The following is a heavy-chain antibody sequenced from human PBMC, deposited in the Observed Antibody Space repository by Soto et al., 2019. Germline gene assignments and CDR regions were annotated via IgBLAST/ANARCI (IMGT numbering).Heavy chain of an antibody. V-gene: IGHV5-51*01. Sequence: RGESLKISCKGSGYSFTSYWIGWVRQMPGKGLEWMGIIYPGDSDTRYSPSFQGQVTISADKSISTAYLQWSSLKASDTAMYYCARKSSSSSDYYYGMDVWGQGTTVTVS. CDR3: ARKSSSSSDYYYGMDV. D-gene: IGHD6-6*01. CDR2: IYPGDSDT. CDR1: GYSFTSYW. J-gene: IGHJ6*02.